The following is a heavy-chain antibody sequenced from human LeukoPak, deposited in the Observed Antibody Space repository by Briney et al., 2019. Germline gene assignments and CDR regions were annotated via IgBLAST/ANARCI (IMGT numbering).Heavy chain of an antibody. CDR3: ASSLGPDY. V-gene: IGHV3-74*01. Sequence: GGSLRLTCAASGFTFSSYWMHWVRQAPGKGLVWVSHINPDGSSTTYADSVKGRFTISRDNAKNTLYLQMNSLRAEDTAVYYCASSLGPDYWGLGTLVSVSS. J-gene: IGHJ4*02. CDR2: INPDGSST. D-gene: IGHD3-16*01. CDR1: GFTFSSYW.